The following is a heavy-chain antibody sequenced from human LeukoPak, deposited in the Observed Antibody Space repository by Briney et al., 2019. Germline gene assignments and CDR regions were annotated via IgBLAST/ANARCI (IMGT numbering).Heavy chain of an antibody. D-gene: IGHD3-16*01. V-gene: IGHV3-49*04. CDR3: TREGGYYYYMDV. Sequence: GGSLRLSCAASGFTFSSYWMSWVRQAPGKGLEWVGFIRSKAYGGTTEYAASVKGRFTISRDDSKSIAYLQMNSLKTEDTAVYYCTREGGYYYYMDVWGKGTTVTVSS. CDR1: GFTFSSYW. J-gene: IGHJ6*03. CDR2: IRSKAYGGTT.